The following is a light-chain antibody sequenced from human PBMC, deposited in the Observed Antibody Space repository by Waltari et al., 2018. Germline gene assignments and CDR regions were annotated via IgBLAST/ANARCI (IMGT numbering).Light chain of an antibody. J-gene: IGLJ2*01. V-gene: IGLV3-1*01. CDR3: QTWDSSLVV. CDR1: NLGNKY. Sequence: SYDLTQPPSVSVSPGQTVTISCSGHNLGNKYVSWYQQKAGQAPLLVVYARDRRPSGIPERFSGSNSDTTATLIISGTQAIDEADYYCQTWDSSLVVFGGGTKLTVL. CDR2: ARD.